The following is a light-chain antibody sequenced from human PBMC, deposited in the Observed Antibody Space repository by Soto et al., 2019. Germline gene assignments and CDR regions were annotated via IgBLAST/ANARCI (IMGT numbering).Light chain of an antibody. J-gene: IGKJ1*01. CDR1: QSISRW. CDR2: AAS. V-gene: IGKV1-27*01. Sequence: PLPRSPSIVSAFVGESDSLSFGASQSISRWLAWYQQKPGKVPKLLIYAASTLQSGVPSRFSGSGSGTDFTLTISSLQPEDVATYYCQKYNSAPRMFGQGTKV. CDR3: QKYNSAPRM.